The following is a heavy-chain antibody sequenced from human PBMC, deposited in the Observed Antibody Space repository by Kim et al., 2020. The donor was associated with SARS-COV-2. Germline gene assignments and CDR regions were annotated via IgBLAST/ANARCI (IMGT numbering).Heavy chain of an antibody. V-gene: IGHV3-30*02. Sequence: SVKGRFIISRDNSKNTLFLQMNSLRPEDTAVYYCANAPYYYDSTGHYRGWGQGTLVTVSS. D-gene: IGHD3-22*01. CDR3: ANAPYYYDSTGHYRG. J-gene: IGHJ4*02.